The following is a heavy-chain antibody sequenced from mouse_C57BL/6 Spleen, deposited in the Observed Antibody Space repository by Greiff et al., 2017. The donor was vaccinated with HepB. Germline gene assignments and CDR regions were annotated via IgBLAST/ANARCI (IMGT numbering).Heavy chain of an antibody. CDR1: GYTFTSYG. J-gene: IGHJ2*01. CDR3: ARVGNYVDYFDY. V-gene: IGHV1-81*01. D-gene: IGHD2-1*01. Sequence: QVQLQQSGAELARPGASVKLSCKASGYTFTSYGISWVKQRTGQGLEWIGEIYPRSGNTYYNEKFKGKATLTADKSSSTAYMELRSLTSEDSAVYVCARVGNYVDYFDYWGQGTTLTVSS. CDR2: IYPRSGNT.